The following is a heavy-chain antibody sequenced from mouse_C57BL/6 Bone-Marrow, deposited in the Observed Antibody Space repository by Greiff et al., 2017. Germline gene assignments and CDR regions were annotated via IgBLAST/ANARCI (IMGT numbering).Heavy chain of an antibody. D-gene: IGHD2-3*01. V-gene: IGHV14-3*01. J-gene: IGHJ4*01. Sequence: VQLQQSVAELVRPGASVKLSCTASGFNIKNTYMHWVKQRPEQGLEWIGRIDPANGNTKYAPKFQGKATITADTSSNTVYLPLSSLTSEDTTINYGASKWLLRYAMDYWGQGTSVTVSS. CDR3: ASKWLLRYAMDY. CDR2: IDPANGNT. CDR1: GFNIKNTY.